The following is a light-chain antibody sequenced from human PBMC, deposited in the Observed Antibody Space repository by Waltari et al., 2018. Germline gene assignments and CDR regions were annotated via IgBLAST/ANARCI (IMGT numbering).Light chain of an antibody. Sequence: DIQMTQSPSTLSESVGDRVNITCRASQSISAYLAWYQQKPGKAPKLLIYKSSTVESGVTSRFSGSGSGTEFTLTISGLHPDDFATYYCQQYNIYPLTFGGGTKVEIK. J-gene: IGKJ4*01. CDR1: QSISAY. V-gene: IGKV1-5*03. CDR2: KSS. CDR3: QQYNIYPLT.